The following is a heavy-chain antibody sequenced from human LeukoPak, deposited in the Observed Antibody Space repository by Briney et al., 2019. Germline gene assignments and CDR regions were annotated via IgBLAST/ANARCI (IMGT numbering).Heavy chain of an antibody. Sequence: SETLSLTCTVSGGSISSYYWSWIRQPPGKGLEWIGYIYYSGSTNYNPSLKSRVTISVDTSKNQFSLKLSSMTAADTAVYYCARVRYYYDSSGYSYYFDYWGQGTLVTVSS. CDR1: GGSISSYY. CDR3: ARVRYYYDSSGYSYYFDY. J-gene: IGHJ4*02. D-gene: IGHD3-22*01. V-gene: IGHV4-59*01. CDR2: IYYSGST.